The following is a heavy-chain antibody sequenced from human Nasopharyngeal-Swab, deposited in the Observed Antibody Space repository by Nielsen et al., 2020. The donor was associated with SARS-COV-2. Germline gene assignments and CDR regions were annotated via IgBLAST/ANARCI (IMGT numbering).Heavy chain of an antibody. V-gene: IGHV3-9*01. J-gene: IGHJ5*02. CDR2: ISWNSGSI. CDR1: GFTFDDYA. Sequence: SLKISCAASGFTFDDYAMLWVRQAPGKGLEWVSGISWNSGSIGYADSVKGRFTISRDNAKNSLYLQMNSLRAEDTAVYYCAKVYGGSEFDPWGQGTLVTVSS. D-gene: IGHD4-23*01. CDR3: AKVYGGSEFDP.